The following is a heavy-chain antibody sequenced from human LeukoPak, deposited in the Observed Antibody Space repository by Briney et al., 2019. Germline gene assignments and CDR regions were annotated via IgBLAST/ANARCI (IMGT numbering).Heavy chain of an antibody. CDR3: ARDRDSSAGQFDP. CDR2: ISSSSSTI. V-gene: IGHV3-48*01. J-gene: IGHJ5*02. CDR1: GFTFSSYS. D-gene: IGHD3-22*01. Sequence: GGSLRLSCAASGFTFSSYSMNWVRQAPGKGLEWVSYISSSSSTIYYADAVKGRFTISRDNAKNSLYLQMNSLRAEDTAVHYCARDRDSSAGQFDPWGKGTLVTVSS.